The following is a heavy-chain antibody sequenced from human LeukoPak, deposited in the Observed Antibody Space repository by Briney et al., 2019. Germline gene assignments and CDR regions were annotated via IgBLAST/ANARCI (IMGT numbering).Heavy chain of an antibody. CDR3: AREGYRYFDY. CDR1: GFTFSSYE. Sequence: GGSLRLSCAASGFTFSSYEMNWVRQAPGKGMEWVSYISSSGSTIYYADSVKGRFTISRDNAENSLYLQMNSLRAEDTAVYYCAREGYRYFDYWGQGTLVTVSS. CDR2: ISSSGSTI. V-gene: IGHV3-48*03. J-gene: IGHJ4*02. D-gene: IGHD5-12*01.